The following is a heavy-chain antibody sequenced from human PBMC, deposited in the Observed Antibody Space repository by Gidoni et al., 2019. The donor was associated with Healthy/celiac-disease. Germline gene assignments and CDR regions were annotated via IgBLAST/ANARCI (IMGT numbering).Heavy chain of an antibody. CDR2: INAGTGNT. CDR3: AREGGAPLRDRRIDP. D-gene: IGHD1-26*01. Sequence: QVQLVQSGAEVKQPGASVKVSCKASGYPFISYAMHWVRRTPGQRLAWMGWINAGTGNTKYSQKFQGRVTITRDTSASTAYMELSSLRSEDTAVYYCAREGGAPLRDRRIDPWGQGTLVTVSS. J-gene: IGHJ5*02. V-gene: IGHV1-3*01. CDR1: GYPFISYA.